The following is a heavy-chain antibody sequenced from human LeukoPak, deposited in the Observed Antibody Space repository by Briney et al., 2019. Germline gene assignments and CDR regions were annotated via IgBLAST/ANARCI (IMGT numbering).Heavy chain of an antibody. CDR2: IYYSGST. D-gene: IGHD3-10*01. Sequence: PSETLSLTCAVSGGSISSYYWSWIRQPPGKGLEWIGYIYYSGSTNYNPSLKSRVTISVDTSKNQFSLKLSSVTAADTAVYYCARDIRGVGPFDPWGQGTLVTVSS. CDR3: ARDIRGVGPFDP. V-gene: IGHV4-59*01. J-gene: IGHJ5*02. CDR1: GGSISSYY.